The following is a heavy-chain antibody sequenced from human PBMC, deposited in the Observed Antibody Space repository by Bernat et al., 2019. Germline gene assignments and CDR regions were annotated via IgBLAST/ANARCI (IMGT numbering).Heavy chain of an antibody. Sequence: QVQLVESGGGLVKPGGSLRLSCAASGFTFSDYYMSWIRQAPGKGLEWASYISSSGSTIYYADSVKGRFTISRDNPKNSLYLQMNSLSAEDTAVYYCARVEAARPKDWFDPWGQGTLVTVSS. J-gene: IGHJ5*02. CDR1: GFTFSDYY. D-gene: IGHD6-6*01. CDR2: ISSSGSTI. V-gene: IGHV3-11*01. CDR3: ARVEAARPKDWFDP.